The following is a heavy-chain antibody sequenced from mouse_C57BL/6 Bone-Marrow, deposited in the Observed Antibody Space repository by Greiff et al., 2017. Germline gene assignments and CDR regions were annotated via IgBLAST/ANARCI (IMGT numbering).Heavy chain of an antibody. Sequence: EVQGVESGEGLVKPGGSLKLSCAASGFTFSSYAMSWVRQTPEKRLEWVAYISSGGDYIYYADTVKGRFTISRDNARNTLYLQMSSLKSEDTAMYYCTRDIDYGSSLYCDYWGQGTTLTVSS. D-gene: IGHD1-1*01. J-gene: IGHJ2*01. V-gene: IGHV5-9-1*02. CDR3: TRDIDYGSSLYCDY. CDR2: ISSGGDYI. CDR1: GFTFSSYA.